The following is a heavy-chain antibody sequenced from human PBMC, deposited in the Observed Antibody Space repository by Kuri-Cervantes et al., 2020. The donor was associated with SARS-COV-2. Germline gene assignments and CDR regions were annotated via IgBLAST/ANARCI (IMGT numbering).Heavy chain of an antibody. CDR1: GLDFSRSA. Sequence: GGSLRLSCAASGLDFSRSAMHWVRQAPGKGLERVAVISYDGNNKNCTASGKGRSTISRDNSRNTLYLQMRSLRTEDTAFYYCAKDRVGVLDSWGQGTLVTVSS. J-gene: IGHJ4*02. D-gene: IGHD2-8*01. V-gene: IGHV3-30-3*01. CDR3: AKDRVGVLDS. CDR2: ISYDGNNK.